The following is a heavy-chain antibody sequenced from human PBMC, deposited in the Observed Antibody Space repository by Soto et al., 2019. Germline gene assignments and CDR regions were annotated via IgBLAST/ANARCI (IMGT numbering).Heavy chain of an antibody. CDR2: ISGSGGST. D-gene: IGHD2-15*01. J-gene: IGHJ6*02. CDR3: AKAGAYCSGGSCYSCIYYYGMDV. Sequence: GGSLRLSCAASGFTFSSYAMSWVRQAPGKGLEWVSAISGSGGSTYYADSVKGRFTISRDNSKNTLYLQMNSLRAEDTAVYYCAKAGAYCSGGSCYSCIYYYGMDVWGQGTTVTVSS. V-gene: IGHV3-23*01. CDR1: GFTFSSYA.